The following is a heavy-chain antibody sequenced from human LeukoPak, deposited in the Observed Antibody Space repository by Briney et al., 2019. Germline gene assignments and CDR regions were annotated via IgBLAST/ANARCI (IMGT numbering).Heavy chain of an antibody. D-gene: IGHD4-17*01. CDR2: IYSSGST. J-gene: IGHJ4*02. CDR3: AREPYGDYRESFDY. V-gene: IGHV4-4*07. Sequence: SETLSLTCTVSGGSISGYYWSWIRQPAGKGLEWIGRIYSSGSTDDNPSLKSRVTMSVDTSKNQFSLKLSSVTAADTAVYCCAREPYGDYRESFDYWGQGTLVTVSS. CDR1: GGSISGYY.